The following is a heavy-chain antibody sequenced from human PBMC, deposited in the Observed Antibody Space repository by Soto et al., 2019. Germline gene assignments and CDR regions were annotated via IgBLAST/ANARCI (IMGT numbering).Heavy chain of an antibody. CDR3: ARDLNSRSYHGYFQH. Sequence: HPGGSLRLSCAASGFTFSSYGMHWVRQAPGKGLEWVAVISYDGSNKYYADSVKGRFTISRDNSKNTLYLQMNSLRAEDTAVNYCARDLNSRSYHGYFQHWGQGT. CDR2: ISYDGSNK. CDR1: GFTFSSYG. D-gene: IGHD1-26*01. V-gene: IGHV3-30*03. J-gene: IGHJ1*01.